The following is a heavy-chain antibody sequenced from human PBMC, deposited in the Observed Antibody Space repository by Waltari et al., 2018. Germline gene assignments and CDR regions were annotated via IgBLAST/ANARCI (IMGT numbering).Heavy chain of an antibody. CDR3: ARVPTRYYDSLGWGFLDQ. J-gene: IGHJ4*02. D-gene: IGHD3-22*01. CDR1: GDFPSDDH. V-gene: IGHV4-59*08. Sequence: HVQLQESGPGLVQPSETLSLTCTVPGDFPSDDHWTWIRQAPGKGLAWIAYLRNTGGAKCTPSPERGVTVAARTSKKQFAPRLTSVTAADTAVYYCARVPTRYYDSLGWGFLDQWGQGIRVTVSS. CDR2: LRNTGGA.